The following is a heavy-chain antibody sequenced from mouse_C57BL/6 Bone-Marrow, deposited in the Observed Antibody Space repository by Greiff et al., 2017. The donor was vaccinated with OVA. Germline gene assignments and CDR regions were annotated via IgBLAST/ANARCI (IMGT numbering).Heavy chain of an antibody. CDR2: FSPGSGGI. V-gene: IGHV1-62-2*01. CDR1: GYTFTEYT. J-gene: IGHJ3*01. CDR3: TRHELGDSLFAY. Sequence: QVQLQQSGAELVKPGASVKLSCKASGYTFTEYTIHWVKQRSGQGLEWIGWFSPGSGGIKYNEKFKDKATLTADKSSNTVYMEQRRVTSEDCAVYFCTRHELGDSLFAYWGQGTRLTVSA. D-gene: IGHD3-3*01.